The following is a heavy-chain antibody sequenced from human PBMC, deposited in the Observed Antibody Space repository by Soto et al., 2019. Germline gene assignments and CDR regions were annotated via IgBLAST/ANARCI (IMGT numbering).Heavy chain of an antibody. CDR3: ARGRLSNYYGDYGIDY. D-gene: IGHD4-17*01. V-gene: IGHV4-34*01. J-gene: IGHJ4*02. CDR2: INHSGST. CDR1: GGSFSGYY. Sequence: PSETLSLTCAVYGGSFSGYYWSWIRQPPGKGLEWIGEINHSGSTNYNPSLKSRVTISVDTSKNQFSLKLSSVTAADTAVYYCARGRLSNYYGDYGIDYWGQGTLVTVSS.